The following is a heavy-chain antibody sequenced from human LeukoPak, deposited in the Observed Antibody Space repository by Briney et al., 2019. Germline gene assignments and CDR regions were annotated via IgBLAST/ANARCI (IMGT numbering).Heavy chain of an antibody. D-gene: IGHD1-26*01. J-gene: IGHJ4*02. CDR2: INQDGSEK. CDR1: GFTFSTYW. V-gene: IGHV3-7*01. Sequence: GGSLRLSCAASGFTFSTYWMSWVRQAPGKGLELVATINQDGSEKHYVDSVKGRFTISRDNAKHSLYLQIDSLRAEDTAMFYCARDKQVGATLLDCWGQGTLVTVSS. CDR3: ARDKQVGATLLDC.